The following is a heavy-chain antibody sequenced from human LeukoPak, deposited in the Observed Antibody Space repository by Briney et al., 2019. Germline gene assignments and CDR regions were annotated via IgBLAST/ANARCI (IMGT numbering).Heavy chain of an antibody. Sequence: GGSLRLSCAASGFTFSSYVMSWVRQAPGKGLDWVSGISGSGGRTYYADSVKGRFTISRDNSKNTLYLQMNSLRAEDTAVYYCVKVGEYCGVNCYVGDYWGQGTLVTVSS. V-gene: IGHV3-23*01. CDR3: VKVGEYCGVNCYVGDY. CDR2: ISGSGGRT. J-gene: IGHJ4*02. D-gene: IGHD2-21*01. CDR1: GFTFSSYV.